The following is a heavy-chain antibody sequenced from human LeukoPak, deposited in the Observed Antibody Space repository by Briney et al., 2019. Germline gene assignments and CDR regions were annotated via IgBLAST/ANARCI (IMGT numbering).Heavy chain of an antibody. CDR3: VSPAGATSSDFSFDI. V-gene: IGHV5-51*01. D-gene: IGHD3/OR15-3a*01. J-gene: IGHJ3*02. CDR1: PYSFTTYW. Sequence: GEAVKSACNGSPYSFTTYWMGWVRQVRRTGREWMGIIYPFNSETRYSPSFHGQVTISADTSISTAFLQWRSLTASDSAMYYCVSPAGATSSDFSFDIWGQGTVVTVSS. CDR2: IYPFNSET.